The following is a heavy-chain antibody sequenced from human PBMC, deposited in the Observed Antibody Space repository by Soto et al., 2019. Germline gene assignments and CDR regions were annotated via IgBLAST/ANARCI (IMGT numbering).Heavy chain of an antibody. V-gene: IGHV4-39*01. Sequence: SETLSLTCTVSGGSISSSSYYWGWIRQPPGKGLEWIGSIYYSGSTYYNPSLKSRVTISVDTSKNQFSLKLSSVTAADTAVYYCARPSGSYLGYFDYWGQGTLVTVSS. J-gene: IGHJ4*02. CDR2: IYYSGST. CDR1: GGSISSSSYY. D-gene: IGHD1-26*01. CDR3: ARPSGSYLGYFDY.